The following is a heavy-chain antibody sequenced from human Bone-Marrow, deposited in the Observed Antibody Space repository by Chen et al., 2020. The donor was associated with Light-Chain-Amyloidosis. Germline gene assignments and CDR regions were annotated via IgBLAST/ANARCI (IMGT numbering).Heavy chain of an antibody. CDR2: ISYDGSNK. J-gene: IGHJ3*02. V-gene: IGHV3-30-3*01. D-gene: IGHD6-19*01. Sequence: QVQLVESGGVVVQPGRSLRLSCAASGFTFSSYAMHWVRQAPGKGLEWVAVISYDGSNKYYADSVKGRFTISRDNSKNTLYLQMNSLRAEDTAVYYCARDRVSWAVAGTGDAFDIWGQGTMVTVSS. CDR3: ARDRVSWAVAGTGDAFDI. CDR1: GFTFSSYA.